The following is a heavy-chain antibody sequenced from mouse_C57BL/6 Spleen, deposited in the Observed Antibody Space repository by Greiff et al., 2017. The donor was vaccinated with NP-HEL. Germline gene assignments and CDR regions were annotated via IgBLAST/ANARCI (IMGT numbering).Heavy chain of an antibody. CDR2: IYPGDGDT. CDR3: ARCDYDYDEGGYYFDY. Sequence: QVQLQQSGPELVKPGASVKISCKASGYAFSSSWMNWVKQRPGKGLEWIGRIYPGDGDTNYNGKFKGRATLTADQSSSTAYMQLSSLTSADAAVYFCARCDYDYDEGGYYFDYWGQGTTLTVSS. D-gene: IGHD2-4*01. V-gene: IGHV1-82*01. J-gene: IGHJ2*01. CDR1: GYAFSSSW.